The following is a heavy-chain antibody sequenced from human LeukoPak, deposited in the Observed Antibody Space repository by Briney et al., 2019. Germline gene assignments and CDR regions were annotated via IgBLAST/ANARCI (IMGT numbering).Heavy chain of an antibody. CDR2: INWNGGTT. D-gene: IGHD3-16*02. V-gene: IGHV3-20*04. CDR1: GFTFYDYG. Sequence: GGSLRLSCEASGFTFYDYGMTWVRKVPGKGLEWISSINWNGGTTSYADSVKGRFTISRDNDKNSLYLQMDSLRAEDTALYYCARGGYRQLAYFDYWGQGALVTVSS. J-gene: IGHJ4*02. CDR3: ARGGYRQLAYFDY.